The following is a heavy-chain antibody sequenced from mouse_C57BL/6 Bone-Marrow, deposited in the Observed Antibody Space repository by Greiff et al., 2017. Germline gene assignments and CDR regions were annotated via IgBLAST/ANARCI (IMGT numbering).Heavy chain of an antibody. D-gene: IGHD1-1*01. CDR1: GYAFSSSW. J-gene: IGHJ4*01. CDR3: ARGSSRMDY. CDR2: IYPGGGDT. V-gene: IGHV1-82*01. Sequence: VQLQQSGPELVKPGASVKISCKASGYAFSSSWMNWVKQRPGKGLEWIGRIYPGGGDTNYNGNFKGKATLTADKSSSTAYMQLSSLTSEDSAVYFCARGSSRMDYWGQGTSVTVSS.